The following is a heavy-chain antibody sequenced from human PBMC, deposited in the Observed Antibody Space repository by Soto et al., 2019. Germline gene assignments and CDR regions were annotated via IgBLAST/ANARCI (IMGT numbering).Heavy chain of an antibody. Sequence: GGSLRLSCAASGFTFSSYGMHWVRQAPGKGLEWVVVISYVGSNKYYADSVKGRFTISRDNSKNTLYLQMNSLRAEDTAVYYCAKIVAAAGSFDYWGQGTLVTVSS. CDR3: AKIVAAAGSFDY. CDR1: GFTFSSYG. J-gene: IGHJ4*02. D-gene: IGHD6-13*01. CDR2: ISYVGSNK. V-gene: IGHV3-30*18.